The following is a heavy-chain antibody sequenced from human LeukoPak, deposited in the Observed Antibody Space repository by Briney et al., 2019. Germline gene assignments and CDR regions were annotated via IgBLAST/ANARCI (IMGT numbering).Heavy chain of an antibody. CDR2: SKSKTDGETA. CDR1: GFTFSTAW. J-gene: IGHJ5*02. V-gene: IGHV3-15*01. Sequence: GGSLRLSCAASGFTFSTAWMTWVRQAPGKGLEWGGRSKSKTDGETADYAAPVKGRFTISRDDSKNTLYLQMNSLKTEDTAVYYCTTDSPLGTIMPWGQGTLVTVSS. CDR3: TTDSPLGTIMP. D-gene: IGHD3-16*01.